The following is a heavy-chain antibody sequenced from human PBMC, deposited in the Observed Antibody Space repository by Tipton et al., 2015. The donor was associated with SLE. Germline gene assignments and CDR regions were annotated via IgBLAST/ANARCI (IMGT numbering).Heavy chain of an antibody. D-gene: IGHD6-6*01. CDR3: AREASLSY. CDR2: IKQDGSEK. V-gene: IGHV3-7*01. J-gene: IGHJ4*02. Sequence: SLRLSCAASGFTFSSYWMSWVRQAPGKGLEWVANIKQDGSEKYYVDSVKGRFTISRDDAKNSAYLQMNSLRDEDTAVYYCAREASLSYWGQGTLVTVTS. CDR1: GFTFSSYW.